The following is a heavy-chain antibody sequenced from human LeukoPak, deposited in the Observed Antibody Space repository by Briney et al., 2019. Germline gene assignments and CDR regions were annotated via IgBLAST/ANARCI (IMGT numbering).Heavy chain of an antibody. CDR1: GGSISSYY. D-gene: IGHD5-18*01. CDR3: ARKVRNGYDDY. J-gene: IGHJ4*02. CDR2: INHSGSS. V-gene: IGHV4-34*01. Sequence: SETLSLTCTVSGGSISSYYWSWIRQPPGKGLEWIGEINHSGSSNYNPSLKSRVTISVDTSKNQFSLKVSSVTAADTAVYYCARKVRNGYDDYWGQGTLVTVSS.